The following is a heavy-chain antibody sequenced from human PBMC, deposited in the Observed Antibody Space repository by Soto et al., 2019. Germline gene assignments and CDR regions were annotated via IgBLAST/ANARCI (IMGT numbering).Heavy chain of an antibody. CDR3: ASGSSGYYWGFDY. CDR1: GFTFSSYE. CDR2: ISSSGSTI. Sequence: GGSLRLSCAASGFTFSSYEMNWVRQAPGKGLEWVSYISSSGSTIYYADSVKGRFTISRDNAKNSLYLQMNSLRAEDTAVYYCASGSSGYYWGFDYWGQGTLVTVSS. V-gene: IGHV3-48*03. J-gene: IGHJ4*02. D-gene: IGHD3-22*01.